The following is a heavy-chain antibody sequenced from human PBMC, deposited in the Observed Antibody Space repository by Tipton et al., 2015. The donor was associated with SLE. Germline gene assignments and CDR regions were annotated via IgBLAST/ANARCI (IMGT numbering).Heavy chain of an antibody. Sequence: TLSLTCTVSGGSISSYYWGWIRQPPGKGLEWIGYIYYSGSTNYNPSLKSRVTISVDTSKNQFSLKLSSVTAADTAVYYCARSYYDFWSGYYGWFDPWGQGTLVTVSS. CDR1: GGSISSYY. J-gene: IGHJ5*02. CDR2: IYYSGST. CDR3: ARSYYDFWSGYYGWFDP. D-gene: IGHD3-3*01. V-gene: IGHV4-59*08.